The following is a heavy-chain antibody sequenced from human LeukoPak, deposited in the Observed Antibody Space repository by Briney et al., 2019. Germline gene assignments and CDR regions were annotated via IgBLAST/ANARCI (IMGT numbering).Heavy chain of an antibody. Sequence: GGSLRLSCAASGFTFSSYGMHWVRQAPGKGLEWVAVIWYDGSNKYYADSVKGRFTISRDNSKNTLYLQMNSLRAEDTAVYYCARDGSPSYYYDSSGPRYAFDIWAKGQWSPSLQ. CDR3: ARDGSPSYYYDSSGPRYAFDI. CDR1: GFTFSSYG. V-gene: IGHV3-33*01. CDR2: IWYDGSNK. J-gene: IGHJ3*02. D-gene: IGHD3-22*01.